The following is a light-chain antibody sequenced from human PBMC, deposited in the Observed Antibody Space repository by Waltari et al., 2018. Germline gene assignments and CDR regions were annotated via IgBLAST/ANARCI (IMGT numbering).Light chain of an antibody. CDR3: SSYTTSSTVYV. CDR1: SSDVGTYDY. J-gene: IGLJ1*01. V-gene: IGLV2-14*03. Sequence: QSALTQPASVSGSPGQSITISCTGTSSDVGTYDYVSWYQQHPGKAPTLMIYDVPKPPSGIANRFSGSKSGNTASLTISGLQAEDEADYYCSSYTTSSTVYVFGTGTKVTVL. CDR2: DVP.